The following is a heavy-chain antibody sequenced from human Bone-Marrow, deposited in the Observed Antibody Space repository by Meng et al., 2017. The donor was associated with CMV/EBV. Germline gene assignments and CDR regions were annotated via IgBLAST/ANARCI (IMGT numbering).Heavy chain of an antibody. CDR3: ARDGGMEAPYSDAFDI. D-gene: IGHD2-15*01. J-gene: IGHJ3*02. V-gene: IGHV1-18*01. CDR2: TSAYNGNT. Sequence: ASVKVSCKASGYTFTSYGISWVRQAPGQGLEWMGWTSAYNGNTNYAQKLQGRVTMTTDTSTSTAYMELRSLRSDDTAVYYCARDGGMEAPYSDAFDIWGQGTMVTVSS. CDR1: GYTFTSYG.